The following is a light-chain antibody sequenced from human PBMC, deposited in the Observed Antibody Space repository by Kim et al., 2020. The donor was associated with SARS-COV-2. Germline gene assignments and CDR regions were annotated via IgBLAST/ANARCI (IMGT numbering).Light chain of an antibody. CDR3: QTWGTGIWV. J-gene: IGLJ3*02. V-gene: IGLV4-69*01. Sequence: SGKLTCTLSSGHSSYAIAWHQQQPEKGPRYLMKLNSDGSHSKGDGIPDRFSGSSSGAERYLTISSLQSEDEADYYCQTWGTGIWVFGGGTKLTVL. CDR1: SGHSSYA. CDR2: LNSDGSH.